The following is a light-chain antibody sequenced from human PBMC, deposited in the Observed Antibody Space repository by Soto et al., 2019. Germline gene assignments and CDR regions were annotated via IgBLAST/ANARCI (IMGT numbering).Light chain of an antibody. Sequence: DSQRTRSPSSLSASVGNRVTITCQASQDIATYLNWYQQKPGKAPNLLIYDASNLETGVPSRFSGGGSGTHFTFTISNLQPEDIATYYCQQYDNLPPTWTFGQGTKVDIK. CDR2: DAS. CDR3: QQYDNLPPTWT. CDR1: QDIATY. V-gene: IGKV1-33*01. J-gene: IGKJ1*01.